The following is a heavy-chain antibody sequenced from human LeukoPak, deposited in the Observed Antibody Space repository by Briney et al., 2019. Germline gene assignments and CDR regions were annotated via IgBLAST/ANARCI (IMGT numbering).Heavy chain of an antibody. Sequence: ASVKVSCKASGYTFTSYDINWVRQATGQGLEWMGWMNPNSGNTGYAQKFQGRVTMTRNTSISTAYMELSSLRSEDTAVYYCARFGRDGYYNPGSFDIWGQGTMVTVSS. CDR1: GYTFTSYD. D-gene: IGHD5-24*01. CDR3: ARFGRDGYYNPGSFDI. V-gene: IGHV1-8*01. J-gene: IGHJ3*02. CDR2: MNPNSGNT.